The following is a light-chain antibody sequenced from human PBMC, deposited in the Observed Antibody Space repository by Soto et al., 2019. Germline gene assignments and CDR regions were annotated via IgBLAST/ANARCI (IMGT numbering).Light chain of an antibody. CDR2: DAS. V-gene: IGKV3-15*01. J-gene: IGKJ2*01. Sequence: EIVMTQSPATLSVSPGERATLSCRASQSVSSNLVWYQQKRGQAPRLLIYDASTRATGIPARFSGSGSGTEFTLTISSLQSEDFAVYYCQQYNNWPPTFGQGTKLEIK. CDR3: QQYNNWPPT. CDR1: QSVSSN.